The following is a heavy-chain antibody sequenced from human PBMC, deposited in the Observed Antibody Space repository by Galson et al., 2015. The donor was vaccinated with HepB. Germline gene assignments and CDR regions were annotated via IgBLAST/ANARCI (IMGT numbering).Heavy chain of an antibody. CDR3: TRGRGTTGRHYFDN. J-gene: IGHJ4*02. D-gene: IGHD3-16*01. Sequence: SLRLSCAASGFTVNSNYLSWVRQAPGKGLEWVSRIYGGGTTKYGDSVKSRFTISRDSSKNTVYLQINRMRRDGTAVYYCTRGRGTTGRHYFDNWGQGTLGAVSS. CDR2: IYGGGTT. V-gene: IGHV3-53*05. CDR1: GFTVNSNY.